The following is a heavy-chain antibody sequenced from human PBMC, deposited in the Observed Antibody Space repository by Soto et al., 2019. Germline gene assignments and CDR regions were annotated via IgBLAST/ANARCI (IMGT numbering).Heavy chain of an antibody. V-gene: IGHV3-30-3*01. CDR2: ISYDGSNK. D-gene: IGHD2-21*02. CDR1: GFIFSSNA. J-gene: IGHJ6*02. CDR3: ARDGLYYYGMDV. Sequence: GGSLRLSCAASGFIFSSNAMHWVRQAPGKGLEWVAVISYDGSNKYYADSVKGRFTISRDNSKNTLYLQMNSLRAEDTAVYYCARDGLYYYGMDVWGQGTTVTVSS.